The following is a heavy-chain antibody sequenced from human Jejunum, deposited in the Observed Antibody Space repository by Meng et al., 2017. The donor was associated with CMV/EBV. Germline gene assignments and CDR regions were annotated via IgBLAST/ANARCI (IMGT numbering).Heavy chain of an antibody. J-gene: IGHJ6*02. CDR3: ARHRGDYDSRGYSFASGVFDT. Sequence: YYWSWIRQPTGKGLEWIGYVYNSGNTYSKPSLQSRVTIAVDTSKNQLSLTLTSVAAADTAVYYCARHRGDYDSRGYSFASGVFDTWSPGTTVTVSS. V-gene: IGHV4-30-4*01. CDR2: VYNSGNT. D-gene: IGHD3-22*01. CDR1: YY.